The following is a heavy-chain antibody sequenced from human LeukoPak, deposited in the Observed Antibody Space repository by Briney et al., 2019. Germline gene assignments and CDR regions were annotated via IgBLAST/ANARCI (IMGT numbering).Heavy chain of an antibody. D-gene: IGHD2-15*01. CDR3: ARAGGYCGRISCPYYFDY. CDR2: MNPNSGNT. Sequence: ASVKVSCKASDYTFTSYGLSWVRQATGQGLEWMGWMNPNSGNTGYAQKFQGRVTMTRNTSISTAYMELSSLRSEDTDVYYCARAGGYCGRISCPYYFDYWGQGSLVAVSS. V-gene: IGHV1-8*02. J-gene: IGHJ4*02. CDR1: DYTFTSYG.